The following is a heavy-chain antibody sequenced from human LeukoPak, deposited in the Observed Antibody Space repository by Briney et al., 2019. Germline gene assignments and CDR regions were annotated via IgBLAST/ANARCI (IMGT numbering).Heavy chain of an antibody. CDR2: IYYSGST. CDR1: GGSISSSSYY. V-gene: IGHV4-39*01. D-gene: IGHD4-11*01. J-gene: IGHJ4*02. CDR3: ASRYDYSNYIDY. Sequence: PSETLSLTCTVSGGSISSSSYYWGWTRQPPGKGLEWIGTIYYSGSTYYNPSLKSRVTISVDTSKNQFSLKLSSVTAADTAVYYCASRYDYSNYIDYWGQGTLVTVSS.